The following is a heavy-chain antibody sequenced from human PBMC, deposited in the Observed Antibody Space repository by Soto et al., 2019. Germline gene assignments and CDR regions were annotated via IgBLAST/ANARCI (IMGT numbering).Heavy chain of an antibody. J-gene: IGHJ4*02. CDR3: ASERSAQHLDF. CDR1: GGTFSSHG. D-gene: IGHD1-26*01. Sequence: QVQLVQSGTVVQRRGSSVKVSCQASGGTFSSHGMAWVRQAPGQGLEGMGGIIPTFGTPTYAPKFQCRVTLTADKATNADYMDLSSLRSEDTGVYYGASERSAQHLDFWGQGTLITVSS. V-gene: IGHV1-69*06. CDR2: IIPTFGTP.